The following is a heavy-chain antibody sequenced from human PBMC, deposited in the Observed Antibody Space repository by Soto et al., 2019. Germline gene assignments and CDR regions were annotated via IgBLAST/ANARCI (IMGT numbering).Heavy chain of an antibody. D-gene: IGHD2-15*01. CDR2: IIPIFGTA. V-gene: IGHV1-69*13. J-gene: IGHJ3*02. CDR3: ARDLFGDGEYCSGGSCPKGAFDI. CDR1: GGTFSSYA. Sequence: ASVKVSCKASGGTFSSYAISWVRQAPGQGLEWMGGIIPIFGTANYAQKFQGRVTITADESTSTAYMELSSLRSEDTAVYYCARDLFGDGEYCSGGSCPKGAFDIWGQGTMVTVSS.